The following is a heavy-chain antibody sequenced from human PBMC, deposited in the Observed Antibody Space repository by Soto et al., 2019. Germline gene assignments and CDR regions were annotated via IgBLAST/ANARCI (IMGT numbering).Heavy chain of an antibody. CDR1: GFTVSNNY. J-gene: IGHJ4*02. V-gene: IGHV3-53*01. D-gene: IGHD3-10*01. CDR3: GTHRGGVGY. CDR2: IYSGGYT. Sequence: EVQLVESGGGLIQPGGSLRLSCAVSGFTVSNNYMSWVRQAPGKGLEGVSVIYSGGYTAYGDSVKGRFTISRDNSKNKYYLQMKTVADEDPAVYYWGTHRGGVGYWGQGTLVTVSS.